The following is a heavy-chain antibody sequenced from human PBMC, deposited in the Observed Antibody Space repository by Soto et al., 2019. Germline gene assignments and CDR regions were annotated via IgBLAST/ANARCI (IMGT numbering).Heavy chain of an antibody. Sequence: GASVKVSCKASGYTFTSYYMHWVRQAPGQGLEWMGIINPSGGSTSYAQKLQGRVTMTTDTSTSTAYMELRSLRSDDTAVYYCAKTYYYDSSGYSPLDYWGQGTLVTVSS. CDR2: INPSGGST. J-gene: IGHJ4*02. V-gene: IGHV1-46*01. D-gene: IGHD3-22*01. CDR1: GYTFTSYY. CDR3: AKTYYYDSSGYSPLDY.